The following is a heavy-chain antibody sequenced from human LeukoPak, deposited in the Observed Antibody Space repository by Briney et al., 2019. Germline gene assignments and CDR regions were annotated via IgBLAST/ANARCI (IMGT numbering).Heavy chain of an antibody. J-gene: IGHJ4*02. CDR3: AGHHPRNTVDF. CDR2: ISHSGST. D-gene: IGHD2/OR15-2a*01. Sequence: SETLSLTCAVSGGSITSGPYSWSWIRQPPGKGLEWIGYISHSGSTNYSPSLKSRVTISLDTSKNQFSLKLSSVTAADTAVYYCAGHHPRNTVDFWGQGTLVTVSS. V-gene: IGHV4-61*01. CDR1: GGSITSGPYS.